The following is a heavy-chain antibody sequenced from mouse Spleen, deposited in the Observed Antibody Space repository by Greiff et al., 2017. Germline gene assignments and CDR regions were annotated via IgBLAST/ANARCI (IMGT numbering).Heavy chain of an antibody. V-gene: IGHV5-9*04. CDR3: ARQKWGAYYFDY. D-gene: IGHD1-3*01. CDR1: GFTFSSYA. J-gene: IGHJ2*01. Sequence: EVKVVESGGGLVKLGGSLKLSCAASGFTFSSYAMSWVRQTPEKRLEWVATISSGGGNTYYPDSVKGRFTISRDNAKNTLYLQMSSLKSEDTAMYYCARQKWGAYYFDYWGQGTTLTVSS. CDR2: ISSGGGNT.